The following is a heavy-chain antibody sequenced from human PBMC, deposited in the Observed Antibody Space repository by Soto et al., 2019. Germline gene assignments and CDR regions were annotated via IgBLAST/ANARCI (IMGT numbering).Heavy chain of an antibody. CDR1: GGTFSSYA. Sequence: ASVKVSCKASGGTFSSYAISWVRQAPGQGLEWMGGIIPIFGTANYAQKFQGRVTITADESTSTAYMELSSLRSEDTAVYYCARDPPLYYYDSSGYRPYGMDVWAKGPRSPSP. D-gene: IGHD3-22*01. CDR2: IIPIFGTA. J-gene: IGHJ6*02. CDR3: ARDPPLYYYDSSGYRPYGMDV. V-gene: IGHV1-69*13.